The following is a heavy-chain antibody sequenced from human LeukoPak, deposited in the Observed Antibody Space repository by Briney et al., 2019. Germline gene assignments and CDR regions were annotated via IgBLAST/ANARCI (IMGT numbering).Heavy chain of an antibody. CDR2: INSDGSST. V-gene: IGHV3-74*01. J-gene: IGHJ3*02. D-gene: IGHD1-26*01. CDR3: ASESGSYLGAFDI. Sequence: GESLKISCAASGFTFSSYWMHWVRQAPGKGLVWVSRINSDGSSTTYADSVKGRFTISRDNAKNTLYLQMNSLRAEETAEYYCASESGSYLGAFDIWGQGTMVTVSS. CDR1: GFTFSSYW.